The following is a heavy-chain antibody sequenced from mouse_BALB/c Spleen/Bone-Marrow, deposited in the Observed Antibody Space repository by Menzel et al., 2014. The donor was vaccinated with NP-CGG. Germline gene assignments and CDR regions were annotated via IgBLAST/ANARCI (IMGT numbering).Heavy chain of an antibody. Sequence: QVQLQQSGAELARPGASVKMSCKASGYTFTSYTMHWVKQRPGQGLEWIGCINPSSGYTNYNQKFKDKATLTADKSSSTAYMQLSSLTSEDSAVYYCARERNWDSFAYWGQGTLVTVSA. CDR1: GYTFTSYT. J-gene: IGHJ3*01. CDR2: INPSSGYT. V-gene: IGHV1-4*01. CDR3: ARERNWDSFAY. D-gene: IGHD4-1*01.